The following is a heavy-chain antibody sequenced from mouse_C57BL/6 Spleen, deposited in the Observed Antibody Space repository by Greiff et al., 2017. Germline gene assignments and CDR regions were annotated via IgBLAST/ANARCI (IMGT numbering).Heavy chain of an antibody. CDR2: IYPRSGNT. CDR1: GYTFTSYG. V-gene: IGHV1-81*01. D-gene: IGHD2-2*01. Sequence: QVQLKESGAELARPGASVKLSCKASGYTFTSYGISWVKQRTGQGLEWIGEIYPRSGNTYYNEKFKGKATLTADKSSSTAYMELRSLTSEDSAVYFCARVAMVTTNYFDYWGQGTTLTVSS. J-gene: IGHJ2*01. CDR3: ARVAMVTTNYFDY.